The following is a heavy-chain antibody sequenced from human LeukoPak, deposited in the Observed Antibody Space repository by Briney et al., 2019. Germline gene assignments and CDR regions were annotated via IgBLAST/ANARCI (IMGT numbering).Heavy chain of an antibody. D-gene: IGHD4-23*01. J-gene: IGHJ4*02. CDR2: ISSSSSYI. CDR1: GFTFSSYS. V-gene: IGHV3-21*01. CDR3: ARNSVGKSGYYFDY. Sequence: GGSLRLSCAASGFTFSSYSMNWVRQAPGKGLEWVSSISSSSSYIYYADSVKGRFTISRDNAKNSLCLQMNSLRAEDTAVYYCARNSVGKSGYYFDYWGQGTLVTVSS.